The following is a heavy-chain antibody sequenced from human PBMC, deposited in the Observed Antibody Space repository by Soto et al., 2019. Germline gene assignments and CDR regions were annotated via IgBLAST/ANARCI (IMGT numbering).Heavy chain of an antibody. J-gene: IGHJ2*01. D-gene: IGHD3-16*01. Sequence: QVQLVQSGAEVKKPGSSVKVSCKASGGTFSSYAISWVRQAPGQGLEWMGGIIPIFGTANYAQKFQGRVTITADESTSTAYMELSSLSSEDTAVYYCARTTPSPGLQRGDPGWYFDLWGRGTLVTVSS. CDR3: ARTTPSPGLQRGDPGWYFDL. CDR2: IIPIFGTA. V-gene: IGHV1-69*01. CDR1: GGTFSSYA.